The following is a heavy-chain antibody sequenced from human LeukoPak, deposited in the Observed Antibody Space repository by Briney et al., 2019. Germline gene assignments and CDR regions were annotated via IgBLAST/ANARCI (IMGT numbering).Heavy chain of an antibody. CDR3: ARAHTYFYGSGSWYFDF. CDR1: GFTFSDYS. D-gene: IGHD3-10*01. Sequence: PGGSLRLSCAASGFTFSDYSMNWVRQAPGKGLEWVSYISSSGSTIYYADSVKGRFTISRDNAKNSLYLHMNSLRTEDTAVYYCARAHTYFYGSGSWYFDFWGQGTLVTVSS. CDR2: ISSSGSTI. V-gene: IGHV3-48*01. J-gene: IGHJ4*02.